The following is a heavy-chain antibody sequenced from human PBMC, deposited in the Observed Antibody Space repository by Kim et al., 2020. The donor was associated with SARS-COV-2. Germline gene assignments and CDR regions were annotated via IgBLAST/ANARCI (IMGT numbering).Heavy chain of an antibody. Sequence: ASVKVSCKASGYTFTSYYMHWVRQAPGEGLEWMGVINPSGGSTNYAQKFQDRVTMTRDTSTSTVNMELSSLRSEDTAVYYCAREADNTPDGFDIWGQGTKVTVSS. J-gene: IGHJ3*02. V-gene: IGHV1-46*01. CDR3: AREADNTPDGFDI. CDR1: GYTFTSYY. CDR2: INPSGGST. D-gene: IGHD2-2*02.